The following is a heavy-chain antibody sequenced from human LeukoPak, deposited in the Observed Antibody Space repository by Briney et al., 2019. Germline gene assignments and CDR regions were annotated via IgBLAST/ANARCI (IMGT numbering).Heavy chain of an antibody. V-gene: IGHV3-30*02. Sequence: PGGSLRLSCTASGFTFSSHWMHWVRQAPGKGLEWVAFIRYDGSDKYYADSVKGRLAISRDNSKNTLYLQMNSLRAEDTAVYYCAKNFFSSSSVGPDYWGQGTLVTVSS. J-gene: IGHJ4*02. CDR3: AKNFFSSSSVGPDY. D-gene: IGHD6-6*01. CDR2: IRYDGSDK. CDR1: GFTFSSHW.